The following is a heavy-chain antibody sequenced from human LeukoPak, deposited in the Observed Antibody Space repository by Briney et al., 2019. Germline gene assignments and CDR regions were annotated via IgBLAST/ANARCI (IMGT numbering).Heavy chain of an antibody. CDR3: AKEYLGESKYYYYYGMDV. Sequence: GGSLRLSCAASGFTFSSYGMHWVRQAPGKGLEWAAVISYDGSNKYYADSVKGRFTISRDNSKNTLYLQMNSLRAEDTAVYYCAKEYLGESKYYYYYGMDVWGQGTTVTVSS. V-gene: IGHV3-30*18. CDR1: GFTFSSYG. D-gene: IGHD2-2*02. J-gene: IGHJ6*02. CDR2: ISYDGSNK.